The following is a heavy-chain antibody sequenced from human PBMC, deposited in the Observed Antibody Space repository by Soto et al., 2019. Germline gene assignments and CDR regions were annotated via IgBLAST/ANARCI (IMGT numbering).Heavy chain of an antibody. J-gene: IGHJ4*02. Sequence: SETLSLTCTVSGGPISSSSYYWGWIRQPPGKGLEWIGSIYYSGSTYYNPSLKSRVTISVDTSKNQFSLKLSTVTAADTAVYYCARHGTGTTFSDYWGQGTLVTVSS. CDR1: GGPISSSSYY. V-gene: IGHV4-39*01. D-gene: IGHD1-7*01. CDR2: IYYSGST. CDR3: ARHGTGTTFSDY.